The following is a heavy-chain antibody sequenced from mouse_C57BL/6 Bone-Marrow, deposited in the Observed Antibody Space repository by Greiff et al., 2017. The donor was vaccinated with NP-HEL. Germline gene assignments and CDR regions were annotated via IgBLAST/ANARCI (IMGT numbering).Heavy chain of an antibody. V-gene: IGHV1-64*01. CDR2: IHPNSGST. CDR3: ARGMRLRRFAY. J-gene: IGHJ3*01. CDR1: GYTFTSYW. D-gene: IGHD2-4*01. Sequence: VQLQQPGAELVKPGASVKLSCKASGYTFTSYWMHWVKQRPGQGLEWIGMIHPNSGSTNYNEKFKIKATLTVDKSSSTAYMQLSSLTSEDSAVYYCARGMRLRRFAYWGQGTLVTVSA.